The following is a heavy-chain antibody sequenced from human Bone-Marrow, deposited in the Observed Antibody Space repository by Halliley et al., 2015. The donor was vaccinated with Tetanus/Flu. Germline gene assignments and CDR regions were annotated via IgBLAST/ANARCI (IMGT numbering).Heavy chain of an antibody. CDR3: ARPTAGAFDI. Sequence: GLEWIGYIYYSGSTNYNPSLKGRVTIAVDTSKNQFSLKLGSVTAADTAVYYCARPTAGAFDIWGQGTMVTVSS. V-gene: IGHV4-61*07. CDR2: IYYSGST. J-gene: IGHJ3*02. D-gene: IGHD6-25*01.